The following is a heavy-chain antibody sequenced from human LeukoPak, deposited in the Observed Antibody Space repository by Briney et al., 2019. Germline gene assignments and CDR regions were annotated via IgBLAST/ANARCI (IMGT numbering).Heavy chain of an antibody. CDR2: IWYDGSNK. CDR3: ARDKSWLQCFDY. D-gene: IGHD5-24*01. V-gene: IGHV3-33*08. Sequence: GGSLRLSCAASGFTFSTYVMTWVRQAPGKGLEWVAVIWYDGSNKYYADSVKGRFTISRDNSKNTLYLQMNSLRAEDTAVYYCARDKSWLQCFDYWGQGTLVTVSS. J-gene: IGHJ4*02. CDR1: GFTFSTYV.